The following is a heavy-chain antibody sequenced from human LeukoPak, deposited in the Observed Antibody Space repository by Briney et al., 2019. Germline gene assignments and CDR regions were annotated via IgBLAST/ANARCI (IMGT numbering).Heavy chain of an antibody. J-gene: IGHJ4*02. CDR2: VNPNSGNT. CDR1: GYTFTSYD. V-gene: IGHV1-8*01. Sequence: GASVKVSCKASGYTFTSYDINWVRQATGQGLEWMGWVNPNSGNTGYAQNFQGRVTMTRSASINTAYMELSSLTSDDTAVYYCARSSVGARRRIDYWGQGTLVTVSS. CDR3: ARSSVGARRRIDY. D-gene: IGHD1-26*01.